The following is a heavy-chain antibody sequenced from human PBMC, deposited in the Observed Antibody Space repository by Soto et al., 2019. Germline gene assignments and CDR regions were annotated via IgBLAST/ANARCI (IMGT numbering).Heavy chain of an antibody. CDR3: ARLHHDAFDI. CDR1: GGSISGYY. CDR2: ISYTGST. Sequence: QVQLQESGPGLEKPSETLSLTSTVSGGSISGYYWSWIRQPPGKGLEWLGYISYTGSTNYNPSLKSRVTISDDTSKNLFSLKLNSVTAADTAVYYCARLHHDAFDIWGQGTMVTVSS. J-gene: IGHJ3*02. V-gene: IGHV4-59*01.